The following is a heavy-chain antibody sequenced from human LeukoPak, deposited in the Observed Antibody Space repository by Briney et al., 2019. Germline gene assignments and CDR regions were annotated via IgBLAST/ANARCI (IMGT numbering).Heavy chain of an antibody. J-gene: IGHJ5*02. CDR2: IIPMFGTA. CDR3: LRRQALRGRHRAFDP. D-gene: IGHD6-25*01. V-gene: IGHV1-69*05. Sequence: SVKVSFKASGGTFSNYAISWVRQAPGQGLEWLGGIIPMFGTAKYAQKFQGRVTITTDESTTTAYMELISLRFEDTAVYYCLRRQALRGRHRAFDPWGQGTLVTVTS. CDR1: GGTFSNYA.